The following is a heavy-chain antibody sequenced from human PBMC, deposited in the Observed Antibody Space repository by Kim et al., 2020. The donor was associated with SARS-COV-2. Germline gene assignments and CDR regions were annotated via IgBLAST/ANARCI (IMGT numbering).Heavy chain of an antibody. V-gene: IGHV4-59*01. CDR3: ARAGYSSGWVKDY. J-gene: IGHJ4*02. Sequence: YTPPLRSRVTISVDASKNQFALKLSSVTAADTAVYYCARAGYSSGWVKDYWGQGTLVTVSS. D-gene: IGHD6-19*01.